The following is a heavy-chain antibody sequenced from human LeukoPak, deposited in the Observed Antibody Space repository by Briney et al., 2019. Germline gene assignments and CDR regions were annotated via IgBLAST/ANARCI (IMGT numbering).Heavy chain of an antibody. CDR3: ARDSQLVFDY. V-gene: IGHV1-18*01. J-gene: IGHJ4*02. Sequence: ASVKVSCKASGYSFTSYDINWVRQAPGQGLEWMGWISAYNDNTNYAQKLQGRVTMTTDTSTSTAYMELRSLRSDDTAVYYCARDSQLVFDYWGQGTLVTVSS. D-gene: IGHD6-13*01. CDR2: ISAYNDNT. CDR1: GYSFTSYD.